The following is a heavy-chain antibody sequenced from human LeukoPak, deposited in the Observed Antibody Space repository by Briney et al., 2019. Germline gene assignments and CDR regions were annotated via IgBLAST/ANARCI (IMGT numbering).Heavy chain of an antibody. Sequence: SVKVSCKASGGTYSSYAISWVRQAPGQGLEWMGGIIPIFGTANYAQKFQGRVTITTDESTSTAYMELSSLRSEDTAVYYCARDAQYYDFWSGYYTNWFDPWGQGTLVTVSS. J-gene: IGHJ5*02. CDR1: GGTYSSYA. V-gene: IGHV1-69*05. D-gene: IGHD3-3*01. CDR2: IIPIFGTA. CDR3: ARDAQYYDFWSGYYTNWFDP.